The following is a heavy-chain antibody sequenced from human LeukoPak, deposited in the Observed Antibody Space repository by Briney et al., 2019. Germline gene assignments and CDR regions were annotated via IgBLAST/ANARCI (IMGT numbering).Heavy chain of an antibody. CDR2: MNPNSGNT. J-gene: IGHJ3*02. CDR1: GGTFSSYD. CDR3: AVYCTNGVCYRRGAFDI. Sequence: ASVKVSCKASGGTFSSYDINWVRQATGQGLEWMGWMNPNSGNTGYAQKFQGRVTMTRNTSISTAYMELSSLRSEDTAVYYCAVYCTNGVCYRRGAFDIWGQGTMVTVSS. V-gene: IGHV1-8*02. D-gene: IGHD2-8*01.